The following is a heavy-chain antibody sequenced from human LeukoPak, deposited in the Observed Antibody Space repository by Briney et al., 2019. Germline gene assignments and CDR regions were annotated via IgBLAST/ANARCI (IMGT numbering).Heavy chain of an antibody. V-gene: IGHV1-69*13. Sequence: ASVKVSCKAPGGTFSSYAISWVRQAPGQGLEWMGGIIPIFGTANYAQKFQGRVTITADESTSTAYMELSSLRSEDTAVYYCARLGYNYYEIDYWGQGTLVTVSS. CDR3: ARLGYNYYEIDY. CDR1: GGTFSSYA. D-gene: IGHD3-22*01. CDR2: IIPIFGTA. J-gene: IGHJ4*02.